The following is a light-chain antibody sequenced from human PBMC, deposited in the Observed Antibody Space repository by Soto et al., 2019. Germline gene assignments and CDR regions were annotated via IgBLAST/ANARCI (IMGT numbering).Light chain of an antibody. CDR3: QQRGNWPVT. J-gene: IGKJ1*01. CDR1: QSVSSY. V-gene: IGKV3-11*01. Sequence: EIVLTQSPATLSLSPGERATLSCRASQSVSSYFAWYQQKPGQAPRLLIYDASNRATGIPSRFSGSGSGTDFTLTISSLEPDVFAVYYCQQRGNWPVTFGQGTRVDIK. CDR2: DAS.